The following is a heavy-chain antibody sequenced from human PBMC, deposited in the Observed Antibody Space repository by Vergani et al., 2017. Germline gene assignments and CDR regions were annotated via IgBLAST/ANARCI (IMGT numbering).Heavy chain of an antibody. J-gene: IGHJ6*03. CDR1: GGSFTSYH. V-gene: IGHV4-34*01. Sequence: QVQLQQWGGGLLKPSETLSLTCVVNGGSFTSYHWTWIRQSPGAGLEWVGDIDHTGRPDYNPSLKSRLTMSVDKSRNQFSLTLNSVTATDTAIYFCARVNTETNGHLYYYYYMDVGGQGTAVTVS. CDR3: ARVNTETNGHLYYYYYMDV. CDR2: IDHTGRP. D-gene: IGHD4-11*01.